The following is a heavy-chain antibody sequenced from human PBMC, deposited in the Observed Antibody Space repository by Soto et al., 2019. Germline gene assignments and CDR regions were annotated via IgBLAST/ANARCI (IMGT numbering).Heavy chain of an antibody. Sequence: AEGSLRLSCAASGFTFSISSMNWVRQAPGKGLEWVSSTSGTSDYIAYADSVKGRFTISLDNAKNSLSLQMNSLRAEARDVYYFVKVLRGHNDNDGYWGXVTLFTV. CDR1: GFTFSISS. CDR3: VKVLRGHNDNDGY. CDR2: TSGTSDYI. J-gene: IGHJ4*01. V-gene: IGHV3-21*04. D-gene: IGHD5-12*01.